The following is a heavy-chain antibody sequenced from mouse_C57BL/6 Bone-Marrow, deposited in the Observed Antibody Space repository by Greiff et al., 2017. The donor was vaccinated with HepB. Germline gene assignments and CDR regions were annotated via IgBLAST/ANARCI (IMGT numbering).Heavy chain of an antibody. CDR2: FHPYNDDT. V-gene: IGHV1-47*01. J-gene: IGHJ4*01. CDR1: GYTFTTYP. CDR3: ARSAIYYYGSSYGYYAMDY. Sequence: VKLQESGAELVKPGASVKMSCKASGYTFTTYPIEWMKQNHGKSLEWIGNFHPYNDDTKYNEKFKGKATLTVEKSSSTVYLELSRLTSDDSAVYYCARSAIYYYGSSYGYYAMDYWGQGTSVTVSS. D-gene: IGHD1-1*01.